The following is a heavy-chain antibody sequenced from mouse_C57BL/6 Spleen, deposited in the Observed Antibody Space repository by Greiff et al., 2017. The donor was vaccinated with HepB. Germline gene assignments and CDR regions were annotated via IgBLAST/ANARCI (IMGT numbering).Heavy chain of an antibody. J-gene: IGHJ1*03. V-gene: IGHV1-52*01. Sequence: QVQLKQPGAELVRPGSSVKLSCKASGYTFTSYWMHWVKQRPIQGLEWIGNIDPSDSETHYNQKFKDKATLTVDKSSSTAYMQLSNLTAEDSAVYYCARSIYCYGSSYVSFDVWGTGTPVTVSS. CDR2: IDPSDSET. CDR3: ARSIYCYGSSYVSFDV. CDR1: GYTFTSYW. D-gene: IGHD1-1*01.